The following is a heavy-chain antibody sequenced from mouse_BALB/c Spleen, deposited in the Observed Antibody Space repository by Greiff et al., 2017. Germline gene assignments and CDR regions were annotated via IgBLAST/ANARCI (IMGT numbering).Heavy chain of an antibody. CDR2: INPYNDGT. Sequence: EVQLHQSGPELVKPGASVKMSCKASGYTFTSYVMHWVKQKPGQGLEWIGYINPYNDGTKYNEKFKGKATLTSDKSSSTAYMELSSLTSEDSAVYYCARYADYYAMDYWGQGTSVTVSS. CDR3: ARYADYYAMDY. V-gene: IGHV1-14*01. CDR1: GYTFTSYV. J-gene: IGHJ4*01.